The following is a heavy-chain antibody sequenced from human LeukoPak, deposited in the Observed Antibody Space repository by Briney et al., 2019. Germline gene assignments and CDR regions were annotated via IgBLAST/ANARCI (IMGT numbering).Heavy chain of an antibody. Sequence: PSETLSLTCTVSGGSISSSSLYWGWIRQPPGKGLEWIGSISYSGSTYYNPSLKTRVTISVDTYKHQFSLKVRSVTAADTAVYYCASRSLGYCSGGSCLNWFDPWGQGTLVTVSS. V-gene: IGHV4-39*01. CDR1: GGSISSSSLY. D-gene: IGHD2-15*01. J-gene: IGHJ5*02. CDR3: ASRSLGYCSGGSCLNWFDP. CDR2: ISYSGST.